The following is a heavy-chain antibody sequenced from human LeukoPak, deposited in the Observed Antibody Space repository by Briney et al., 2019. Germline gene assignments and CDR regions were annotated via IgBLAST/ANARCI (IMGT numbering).Heavy chain of an antibody. CDR3: AREASILWFGELTEPKYYFDY. CDR1: GDSVSSNSAA. Sequence: SQTLSLTCAISGDSVSSNSAAWNWIRQSPSRGLEWLGRTYYRSKWYNDYAVSVKSRITINPDTSKNQFSLQLNSVTPEDTAVYYCAREASILWFGELTEPKYYFDYWGQGTLVTVSS. D-gene: IGHD3-10*01. J-gene: IGHJ4*02. CDR2: TYYRSKWYN. V-gene: IGHV6-1*01.